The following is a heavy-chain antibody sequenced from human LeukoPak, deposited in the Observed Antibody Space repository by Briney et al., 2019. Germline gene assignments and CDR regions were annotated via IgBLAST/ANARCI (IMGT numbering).Heavy chain of an antibody. CDR2: IKSDGSST. J-gene: IGHJ4*02. V-gene: IGHV3-74*01. Sequence: GGSLRLSCAASGFTFSIYWMHWVRQAPGKGLVWVSRIKSDGSSTRYADSVKGRFTISRDNAKNTLYLQMNRLRAEDTAVYYCARDLDYGGNSNFDYWGQGTLVTVSS. D-gene: IGHD4-23*01. CDR1: GFTFSIYW. CDR3: ARDLDYGGNSNFDY.